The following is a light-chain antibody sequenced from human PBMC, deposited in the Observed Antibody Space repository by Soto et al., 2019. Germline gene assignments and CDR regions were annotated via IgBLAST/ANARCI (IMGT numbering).Light chain of an antibody. CDR1: QSVSSSY. CDR3: QQYGSSRT. V-gene: IGKV3-20*01. CDR2: GAS. Sequence: EIVLTQSPGTLSLSPGERATLSCRASQSVSSSYLAWYQQKPGQAPRLLIYGASSRATGIPDRFSGSGSGTDFTLTISRLEPEDFAVYYWQQYGSSRTFGLGTKVEIK. J-gene: IGKJ1*01.